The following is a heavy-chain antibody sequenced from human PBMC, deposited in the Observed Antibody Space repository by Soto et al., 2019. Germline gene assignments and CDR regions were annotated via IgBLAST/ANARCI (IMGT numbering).Heavy chain of an antibody. CDR2: IYPGDSDI. V-gene: IGHV5-51*01. CDR1: GYTFTSYW. D-gene: IGHD1-26*01. J-gene: IGHJ4*01. CDR3: ASAQREWDPLPFGY. Sequence: PGESLKISCKGSGYTFTSYWIGCVRQMPGKGLEGMGIIYPGDSDIRYSPSFQGQVTISADKSISTAYLQWSSLKASDTAMYYCASAQREWDPLPFGYWGQGTLVTLSS.